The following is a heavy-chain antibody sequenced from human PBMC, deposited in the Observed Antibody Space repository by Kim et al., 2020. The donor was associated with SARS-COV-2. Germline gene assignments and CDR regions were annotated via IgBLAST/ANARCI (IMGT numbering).Heavy chain of an antibody. D-gene: IGHD3-10*01. V-gene: IGHV4-34*01. Sequence: SETLSLTCAVYGGSFSGYSWSWIRQPPGKGLEWIGEINHSGSTSYSPSLKSRVTISVDTSRNQFSLKLSSVTAADAAVYYCARVLPGSLDYWGQGTLVTVSS. CDR1: GGSFSGYS. CDR2: INHSGST. CDR3: ARVLPGSLDY. J-gene: IGHJ4*02.